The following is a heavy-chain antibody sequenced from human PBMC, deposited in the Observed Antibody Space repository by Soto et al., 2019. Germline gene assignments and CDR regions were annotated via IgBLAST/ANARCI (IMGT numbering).Heavy chain of an antibody. Sequence: EVQLVESGGGLVQPGGSLKLSCAASGFTFSGYGLHWVRQAPGKGLEYVSAISSNGGSTYYADSVKGRFTISRDNSKNTLYLQMSSLRAEDTAVYYCVKSSLGRHPGAFDIWGQGTMVTVSS. D-gene: IGHD3-10*01. J-gene: IGHJ3*02. CDR3: VKSSLGRHPGAFDI. CDR1: GFTFSGYG. CDR2: ISSNGGST. V-gene: IGHV3-64D*06.